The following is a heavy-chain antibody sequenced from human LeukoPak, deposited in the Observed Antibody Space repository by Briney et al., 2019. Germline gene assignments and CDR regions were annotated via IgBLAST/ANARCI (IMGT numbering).Heavy chain of an antibody. J-gene: IGHJ4*02. CDR3: ARQIGGGWSFDY. CDR2: ISSSSSYI. V-gene: IGHV3-21*04. CDR1: GFTFSSYS. Sequence: PGGSLRLSCAASGFTFSSYSMNWVRQAPGKGLEWVSSISSSSSYIYYADSVKGRFTISRDNSKNTLYLQMNSLRAEDTAVYYCARQIGGGWSFDYWGQGTLVTVSS. D-gene: IGHD6-19*01.